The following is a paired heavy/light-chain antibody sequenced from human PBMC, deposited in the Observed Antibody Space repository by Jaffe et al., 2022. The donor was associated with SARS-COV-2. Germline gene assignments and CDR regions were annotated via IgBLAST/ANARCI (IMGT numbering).Heavy chain of an antibody. Sequence: QVQLQESGPGLVQPSGTLSLTCAVSGGSISTYSWWSWVRQPPGKGLEWIGEIYHDGRTNYNPSLRSRVTISVDKSKNQFSLKVTSVTAADTAVYYCARRESGGNYYPLDYWGQGTLVTVSS. J-gene: IGHJ4*02. CDR1: GGSISTYSW. V-gene: IGHV4-4*02. CDR3: ARRESGGNYYPLDY. CDR2: IYHDGRT. D-gene: IGHD3-10*01.
Light chain of an antibody. CDR1: QSVSSN. Sequence: ETVMTQSPATLSVSPGERVTLSCRASQSVSSNLAWYQQKPGQAPRLLIYGASARATGIPARFSGSGSGTEFTLTISSLQSEDFAVYYCQQYNNWPPYTCGQGTKLEIK. CDR2: GAS. J-gene: IGKJ2*01. V-gene: IGKV3-15*01. CDR3: QQYNNWPPYT.